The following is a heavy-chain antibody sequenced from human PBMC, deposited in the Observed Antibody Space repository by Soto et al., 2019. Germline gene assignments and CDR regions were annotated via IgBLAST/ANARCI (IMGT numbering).Heavy chain of an antibody. CDR2: IYYSGST. CDR1: GGSISSYY. V-gene: IGHV4-59*01. CDR3: ARARMTTTLNWFDP. J-gene: IGHJ5*02. D-gene: IGHD4-4*01. Sequence: SSETLSLTCTVSGGSISSYYWSWIRQPPGKGLEWIGYIYYSGSTNYNPSLKSRVTISVDTSKNQFSLKLSSVTAADTAVYYCARARMTTTLNWFDPWGQGTLVTVSS.